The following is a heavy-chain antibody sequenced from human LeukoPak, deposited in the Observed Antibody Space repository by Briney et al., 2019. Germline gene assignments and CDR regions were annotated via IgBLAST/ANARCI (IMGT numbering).Heavy chain of an antibody. Sequence: GGSLRLSCAASGFTFSSYAMNWVRQAPGKGLEWVSGISGSGDNILYADSVKGRFTISRDNAKNTLYLEMNSLRAEDTAIYYCAKMKRHPRPKYYMDVWGQGTTVTVSS. CDR3: AKMKRHPRPKYYMDV. J-gene: IGHJ6*01. CDR1: GFTFSSYA. D-gene: IGHD1-26*01. CDR2: ISGSGDNI. V-gene: IGHV3-23*01.